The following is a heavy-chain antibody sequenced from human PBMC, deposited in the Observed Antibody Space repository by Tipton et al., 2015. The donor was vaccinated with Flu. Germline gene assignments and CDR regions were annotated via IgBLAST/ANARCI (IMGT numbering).Heavy chain of an antibody. CDR2: ISSSGSTI. Sequence: SLRLSCAASGFTFSSYEMNWVRQAPGKGLEWVSYISSSGSTIYYADSVKGRFTISRDNAKNSLYLQMNSLRAEDTAVYYCVRGGPGWYGGNKPPFDYWGQGTLVTVSS. CDR1: GFTFSSYE. D-gene: IGHD6-19*01. V-gene: IGHV3-48*03. J-gene: IGHJ4*02. CDR3: VRGGPGWYGGNKPPFDY.